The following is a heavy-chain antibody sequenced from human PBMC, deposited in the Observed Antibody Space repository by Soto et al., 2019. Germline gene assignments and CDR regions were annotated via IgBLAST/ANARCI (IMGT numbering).Heavy chain of an antibody. Sequence: EVQLVESGGGLVEPGGSLRLSCVASGFTFNTYNMNWVRQAPGKGLEWVSSISTSSSYIYHADSLKGRFTISRDNAKNSLFLRMKRLRAEDTAVYYCPRAVIDTIVQPADIRLHYFYGMVVWRQGTTVTVPS. V-gene: IGHV3-21*01. D-gene: IGHD2-2*01. CDR1: GFTFNTYN. CDR2: ISTSSSYI. CDR3: PRAVIDTIVQPADIRLHYFYGMVV. J-gene: IGHJ6*02.